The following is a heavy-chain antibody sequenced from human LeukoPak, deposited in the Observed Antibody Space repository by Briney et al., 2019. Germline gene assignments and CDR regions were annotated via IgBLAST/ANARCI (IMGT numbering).Heavy chain of an antibody. J-gene: IGHJ4*02. CDR1: GFSVGSNY. CDR3: AREGRFQSFDY. V-gene: IGHV3-53*01. CDR2: IYTGGTT. Sequence: SGGSLRLSCAAPGFSVGSNYMSWVRQAPGKGLEWVSVIYTGGTTHYAESVMGRFTISRDDSHNTVHLHMSGLRAEDTAVYYCAREGRFQSFDYWGQGTLVAVSS.